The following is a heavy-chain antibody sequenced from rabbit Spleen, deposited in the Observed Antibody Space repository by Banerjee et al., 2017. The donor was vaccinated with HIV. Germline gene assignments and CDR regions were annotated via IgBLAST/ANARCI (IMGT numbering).Heavy chain of an antibody. CDR1: GSFFSSSYY. CDR2: IDPVFGIT. J-gene: IGHJ4*01. CDR3: VRDTWHFKL. V-gene: IGHV1S45*01. Sequence: QQQLEESGGGLVQPEGSLTLTCTASGSFFSSSYYMCWVRQAPGKGLEWIGYIDPVFGITYYANWVNGRFSISRENAQNTVFLQMTSLTAADTATYFCVRDTWHFKLWGPGTLVTVS. D-gene: IGHD3-1*01.